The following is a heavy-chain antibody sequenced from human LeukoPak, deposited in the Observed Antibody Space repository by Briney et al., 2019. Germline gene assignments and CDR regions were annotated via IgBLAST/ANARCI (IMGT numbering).Heavy chain of an antibody. CDR2: VYYSGTA. CDR1: GGAMRSYY. D-gene: IGHD6-19*01. J-gene: IGHJ4*02. V-gene: IGHV4-59*08. CDR3: ARTKSGWYYSDY. Sequence: SETLSLTCTVSGGAMRSYYWSWIRQPPGKGLELIGYVYYSGTANYNPSLESRVTILVDTSKNQFSLNLSSVTAADTAVYYCARTKSGWYYSDYWGQGTLVSVSS.